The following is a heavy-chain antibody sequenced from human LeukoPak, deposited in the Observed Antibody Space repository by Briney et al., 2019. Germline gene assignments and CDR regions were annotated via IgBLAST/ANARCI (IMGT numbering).Heavy chain of an antibody. V-gene: IGHV3-30*04. CDR2: ISYDGSNK. Sequence: GRSLRLSCAASGFTFSSYAMHWVRQAPGKGLEWVAVISYDGSNKYYADSVKGRFTISRDNSKNTLYLQMNSLRAEDTAVYYCARDQSGLDILTGYSDYWGQGTLVTVSS. D-gene: IGHD3-9*01. J-gene: IGHJ4*02. CDR1: GFTFSSYA. CDR3: ARDQSGLDILTGYSDY.